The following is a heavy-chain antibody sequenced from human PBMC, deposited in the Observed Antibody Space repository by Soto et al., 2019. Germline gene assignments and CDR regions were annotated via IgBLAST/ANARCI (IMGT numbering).Heavy chain of an antibody. Sequence: TLSLTCSPVVDPTRAESWNRVRRPPGKGLEWIGELDQSGGTTYNPSLKSRAKISDDTSKNKFSLTLTSVTAADRAVYYCARGSVDTVDSTGFFEYWGQGNPGNVS. CDR3: ARGSVDTVDSTGFFEY. CDR1: VDPTRAES. V-gene: IGHV4-34*01. D-gene: IGHD3-22*01. J-gene: IGHJ4*02. CDR2: LDQSGGT.